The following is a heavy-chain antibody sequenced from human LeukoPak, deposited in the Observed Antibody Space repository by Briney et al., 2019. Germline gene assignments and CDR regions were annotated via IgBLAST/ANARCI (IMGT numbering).Heavy chain of an antibody. J-gene: IGHJ4*02. V-gene: IGHV4-30-4*08. D-gene: IGHD3-10*02. Sequence: SETLSLACTVSGGSISSGDYYWSWIRQPPGKGLEWIGYIYYSGSTYYNPSLKSRVTISVDTSKNQFSLKLSSVTAADTAVYYCARDRELLCLDYWGQGTLVTVSS. CDR1: GGSISSGDYY. CDR3: ARDRELLCLDY. CDR2: IYYSGST.